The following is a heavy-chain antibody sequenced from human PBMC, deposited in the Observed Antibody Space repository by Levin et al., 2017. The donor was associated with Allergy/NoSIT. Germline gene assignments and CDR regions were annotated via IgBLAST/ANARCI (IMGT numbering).Heavy chain of an antibody. D-gene: IGHD3-9*01. V-gene: IGHV3-15*01. CDR1: GFTFSNAW. Sequence: GESLKISCAASGFTFSNAWMSWVRQAPGKGLEWVGRIKSKTDGGTTDYAAPVKGRFTISRDDSKNTLYLQMNSLKTEDTAVYYCTTGDGLRYFDWLLFDYWGQGTLVTVSS. J-gene: IGHJ4*02. CDR2: IKSKTDGGTT. CDR3: TTGDGLRYFDWLLFDY.